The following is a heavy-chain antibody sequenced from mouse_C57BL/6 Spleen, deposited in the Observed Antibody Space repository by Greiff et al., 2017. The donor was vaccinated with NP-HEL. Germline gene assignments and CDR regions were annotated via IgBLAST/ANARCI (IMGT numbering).Heavy chain of an antibody. D-gene: IGHD1-1*01. J-gene: IGHJ2*01. V-gene: IGHV1-19*01. Sequence: EVQLQQSGPVLVKPGASVKMSCKASGYTFTDYYMNWVKQSHGKSLEWIGVINPYNGGTSYNQKFKGKATLTVDKSSSTAYMELNSLTSEDSAVYYCARYYGSSYVGYWGQGTTLTVSS. CDR1: GYTFTDYY. CDR3: ARYYGSSYVGY. CDR2: INPYNGGT.